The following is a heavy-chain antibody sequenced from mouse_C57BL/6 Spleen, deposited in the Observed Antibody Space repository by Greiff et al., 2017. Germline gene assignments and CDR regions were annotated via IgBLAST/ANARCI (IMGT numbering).Heavy chain of an antibody. V-gene: IGHV1-69*01. J-gene: IGHJ2*01. CDR1: GYTFTSYW. CDR2: IDPSDSYT. Sequence: QVQLQQPGAELVMPGASVKLSCKASGYTFTSYWMHWVKQRPGQGLEWIGEIDPSDSYTNYNQKFKGKSTLTVDKSSSTAYMQLSSLTSEDSAVYYCARGYYVSIYYFDYWGQGTTLTVSS. D-gene: IGHD1-1*01. CDR3: ARGYYVSIYYFDY.